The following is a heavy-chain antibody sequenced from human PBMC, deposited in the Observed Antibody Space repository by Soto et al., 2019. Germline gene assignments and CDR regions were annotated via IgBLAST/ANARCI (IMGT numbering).Heavy chain of an antibody. CDR2: INHSGST. V-gene: IGHV4-34*01. D-gene: IGHD6-13*01. CDR1: GGSFSGYY. CDR3: VVQAAAGNLDY. J-gene: IGHJ4*02. Sequence: QVQLQQWGAGLLKPSETLSLTCAVYGGSFSGYYWSWIRQPPGKGLEWIGEINHSGSTNYNPSLKSRGTISVDTSQHQFSLKLSSVTAADTAVYYCVVQAAAGNLDYWGQGTLVTVSS.